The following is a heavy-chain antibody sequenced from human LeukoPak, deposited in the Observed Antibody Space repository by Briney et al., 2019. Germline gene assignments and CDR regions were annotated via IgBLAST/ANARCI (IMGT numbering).Heavy chain of an antibody. CDR2: FDPEDGET. D-gene: IGHD3-22*01. CDR1: GFTFSSYS. Sequence: GGSLRLSCAASGFTFSSYSMNWVRQAPGKGLEWMGGFDPEDGETIYAQKFQGRVTMTEDTSTDTAYMELSSLRSEDTAVYYCATIAYYDSSVSFYFDYWGQGTLVTVSS. V-gene: IGHV1-24*01. J-gene: IGHJ4*02. CDR3: ATIAYYDSSVSFYFDY.